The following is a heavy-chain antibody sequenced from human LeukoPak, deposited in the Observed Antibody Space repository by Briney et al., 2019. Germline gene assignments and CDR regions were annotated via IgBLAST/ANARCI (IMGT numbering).Heavy chain of an antibody. CDR2: INPNSGGT. J-gene: IGHJ4*02. D-gene: IGHD4-23*01. CDR3: ARDRAATWYGGEDY. V-gene: IGHV1-2*02. Sequence: ASVKVSCKASGYTFTGYYMHWVRQAPGQGLEWMGWINPNSGGTNYAQKFQDRVTMTRDTSITTTYMELSRLASDDTAIYYCARDRAATWYGGEDYWGQGTLVTVSS. CDR1: GYTFTGYY.